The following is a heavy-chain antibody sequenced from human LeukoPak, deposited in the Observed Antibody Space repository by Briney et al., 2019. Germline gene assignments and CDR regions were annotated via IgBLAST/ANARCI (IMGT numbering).Heavy chain of an antibody. CDR1: GFTFDDYA. Sequence: GGSLRLSCAASGFTFDDYAIHWVRQAPGKGLEWVSGISWNSGSIGYADSVKGRFTISRDNAKNSLYLQMNSLRAEDTALYYCAKEGDYWGQGTLVTVSS. CDR3: AKEGDY. J-gene: IGHJ4*02. V-gene: IGHV3-9*01. CDR2: ISWNSGSI.